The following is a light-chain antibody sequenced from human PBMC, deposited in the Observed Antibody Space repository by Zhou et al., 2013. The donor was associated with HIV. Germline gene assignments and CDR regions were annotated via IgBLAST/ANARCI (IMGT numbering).Light chain of an antibody. CDR3: QQYYTTLPGT. CDR2: AAS. J-gene: IGKJ1*01. CDR1: QGISSY. Sequence: AIRMTQSPSSLSASTGDRVTITCRASQGISSYLAWYQQKPGKAPKLLIYAASTLQSGVPSRFSGSGSGTDYTLTISSLQPEDFATYYCQQYYTTLPGTFGQGTKVEIK. V-gene: IGKV1-8*01.